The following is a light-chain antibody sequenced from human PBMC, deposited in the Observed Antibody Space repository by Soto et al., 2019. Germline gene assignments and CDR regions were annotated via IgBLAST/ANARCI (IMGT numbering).Light chain of an antibody. J-gene: IGKJ4*01. CDR3: QQADSFPLT. CDR1: QSIYKW. Sequence: DIPLTQSPSSVSASIGDRVTISCRASQSIYKWLVWYQQKPGKAPKLLIYAASSLQSGVPSRFSGSGYGTEFTPTISSLQPEDSATYYCQQADSFPLTFGGGTEVAI. CDR2: AAS. V-gene: IGKV1-12*01.